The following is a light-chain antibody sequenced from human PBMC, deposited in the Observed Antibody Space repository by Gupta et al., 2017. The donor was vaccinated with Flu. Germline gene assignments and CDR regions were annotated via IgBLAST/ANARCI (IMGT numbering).Light chain of an antibody. V-gene: IGKV3-11*01. CDR1: QSVSSY. CDR2: AAS. J-gene: IGKJ5*01. Sequence: ATLSLSPGESATPSCKASQSVSSYLAWYQQRPGQAPRLLVYAASNRATGIPARFSGSGSGTDFTLTVSSLEPEDSAVYYCQQRSSWPSITFGQGTRLEIK. CDR3: QQRSSWPSIT.